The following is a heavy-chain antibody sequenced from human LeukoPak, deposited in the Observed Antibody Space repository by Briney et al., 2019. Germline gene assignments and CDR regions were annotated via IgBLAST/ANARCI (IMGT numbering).Heavy chain of an antibody. CDR1: GFTFSSYA. V-gene: IGHV3-30*04. J-gene: IGHJ4*02. CDR3: ARDLGMVLGVIIYFFDY. CDR2: ISYDGSNK. Sequence: GGSLRLSCAASGFTFSSYAMHWVRQAPGKGLEWVAVISYDGSNKYYADSVKGRFTISRDNSKNTLYLQMNSLRAEDTAVYYCARDLGMVLGVIIYFFDYWGQGTLVTVSS. D-gene: IGHD3-10*01.